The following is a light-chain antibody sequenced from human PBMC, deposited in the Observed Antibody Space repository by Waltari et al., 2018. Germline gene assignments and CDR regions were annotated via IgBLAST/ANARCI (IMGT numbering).Light chain of an antibody. V-gene: IGKV3-15*01. Sequence: EIEMTQSPAIMSVSPGERVTLSCRASQKISNNFAWYQQKPGQAPRLLSYGPTTRASVIPGRFRGSGSGTESTLTIDGLQSEDFAVYYCLQYNDWPPLFTFGPGTKVEIK. CDR1: QKISNN. CDR3: LQYNDWPPLFT. J-gene: IGKJ3*01. CDR2: GPT.